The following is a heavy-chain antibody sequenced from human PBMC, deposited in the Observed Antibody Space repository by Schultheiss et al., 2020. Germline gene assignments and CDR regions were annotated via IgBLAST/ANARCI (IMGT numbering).Heavy chain of an antibody. D-gene: IGHD3-10*01. Sequence: GGSLRLSCAASGFTVSSNYMSWVRQAPGKGLEWVSAISGSGGSTYYADSVKGRFTISRDNSKNTLYLQMNSLRAEDTAVYYCARVRNQREYYYGSGTRDAEYFQHWGQGTLVTVSS. J-gene: IGHJ1*01. CDR2: ISGSGGST. V-gene: IGHV3-23*01. CDR3: ARVRNQREYYYGSGTRDAEYFQH. CDR1: GFTVSSNY.